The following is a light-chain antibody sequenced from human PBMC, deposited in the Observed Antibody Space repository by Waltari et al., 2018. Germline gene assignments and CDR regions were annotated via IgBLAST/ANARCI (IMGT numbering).Light chain of an antibody. Sequence: QSVLTQPPSVSAAPGQKVTISCSGSGSNIGSKYVSWYQQFPGTVPKLLIYDENTRPAGIPDRFSGSKSGTSATLGITGLQTGDEADYYCATWDNSFNAGIFGGGTKLTVL. J-gene: IGLJ2*01. CDR2: DEN. V-gene: IGLV1-51*01. CDR3: ATWDNSFNAGI. CDR1: GSNIGSKY.